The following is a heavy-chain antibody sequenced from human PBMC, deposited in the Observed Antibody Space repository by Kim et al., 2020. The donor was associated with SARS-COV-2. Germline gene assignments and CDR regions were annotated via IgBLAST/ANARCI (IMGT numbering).Heavy chain of an antibody. D-gene: IGHD6-6*01. V-gene: IGHV4-59*13. J-gene: IGHJ4*02. CDR3: ARGPREQLVRGWFDY. CDR2: INYSGST. Sequence: SETLSLTCTVSGGSISSYYWSWIRQPPGKGLEWIGYINYSGSTNYNPSLKSRVTISLDTSKNQFSLKLSSVTAADTAVYYCARGPREQLVRGWFDYWGQGTLVTVSS. CDR1: GGSISSYY.